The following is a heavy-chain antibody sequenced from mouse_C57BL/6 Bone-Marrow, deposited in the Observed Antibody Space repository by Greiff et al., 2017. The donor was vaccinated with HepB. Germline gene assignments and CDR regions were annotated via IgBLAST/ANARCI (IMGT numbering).Heavy chain of an antibody. V-gene: IGHV1-55*01. Sequence: QVQLQQTGAELVKPGASVKMSCKASGYTFTSYWITWVKQRPGQGLEWIGDIYPGSGSTNYNEKFKSKATLTVDTSSSTAYMQLSSLTSEDSAVYYCARYGNYDWYFDVWGTGTTVTVSS. CDR2: IYPGSGST. CDR1: GYTFTSYW. D-gene: IGHD2-1*01. CDR3: ARYGNYDWYFDV. J-gene: IGHJ1*03.